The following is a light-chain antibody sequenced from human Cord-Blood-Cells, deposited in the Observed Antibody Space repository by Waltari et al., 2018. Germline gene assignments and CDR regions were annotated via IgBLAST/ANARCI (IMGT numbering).Light chain of an antibody. Sequence: QSALTQPASVSGSPGQSITISCTGTSSDVGSYNLVSWYQQHPGEAPKRMIYEGSKRPSGFSNRFSGSKSGNTASLTISGLQAEDEADYYCCSYAGSSTYVFGTGTKVTVL. CDR2: EGS. CDR3: CSYAGSSTYV. J-gene: IGLJ1*01. CDR1: SSDVGSYNL. V-gene: IGLV2-23*01.